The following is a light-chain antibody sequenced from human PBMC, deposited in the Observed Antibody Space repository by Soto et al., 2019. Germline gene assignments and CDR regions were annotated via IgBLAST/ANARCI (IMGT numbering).Light chain of an antibody. J-gene: IGKJ4*01. CDR1: QSVSSN. V-gene: IGKV3-15*01. CDR3: QQYNNWPPPLT. CDR2: GAS. Sequence: EIVMTQAPATLSVSPGERATLSCRASQSVSSNLACYQQKPGQAPRLLIYGASTRATGIPARFSGSGSRTEFTLNISRLQSEDFAVYYCQQYNNWPPPLTFGGGTKVESK.